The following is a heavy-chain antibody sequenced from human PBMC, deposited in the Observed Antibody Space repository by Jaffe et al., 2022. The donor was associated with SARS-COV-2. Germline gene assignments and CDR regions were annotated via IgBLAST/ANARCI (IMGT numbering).Heavy chain of an antibody. D-gene: IGHD3-22*01. CDR3: ARDLSRAHSSFFDSSGYDYYGMDV. CDR1: GFTFSSSS. J-gene: IGHJ6*02. CDR2: ISSSSSTI. V-gene: IGHV3-48*02. Sequence: DVQLVESGGGLVQPGGSLRLSCRASGFTFSSSSMNWVRQAPGKGLEWVSYISSSSSTIYYADSAKGRFTISRDNARNSLYLQMNSLRDEDTAVYYCARDLSRAHSSFFDSSGYDYYGMDVWGQGTTVTVSS.